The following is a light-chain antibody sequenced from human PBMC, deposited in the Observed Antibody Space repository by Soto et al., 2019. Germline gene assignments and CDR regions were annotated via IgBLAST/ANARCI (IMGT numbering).Light chain of an antibody. Sequence: EIQMTQSTSSVFASVGDRVTINCRASQGISSYLAWYQQKPGEAPKLLIYAASTLQSGVPSRFSGSGSGTEFTLTISSLQPEDFATYYCQQLNSYPPTFGGGTKVDIK. J-gene: IGKJ4*01. CDR2: AAS. V-gene: IGKV1-9*01. CDR3: QQLNSYPPT. CDR1: QGISSY.